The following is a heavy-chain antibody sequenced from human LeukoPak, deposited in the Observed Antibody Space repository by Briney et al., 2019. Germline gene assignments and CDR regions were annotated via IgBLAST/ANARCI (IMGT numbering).Heavy chain of an antibody. CDR3: ARDSGYCSGGSCYRRNRDFDY. CDR1: GYTFTSYG. Sequence: GASVNVSCKASGYTFTSYGISWVRQAPGQGLEWMGWISAYNGNTNYAQNLQGRVTMTTDTSTSTAYMELRSLRSDDTAVYYCARDSGYCSGGSCYRRNRDFDYWGQGTLVTVSS. D-gene: IGHD2-15*01. CDR2: ISAYNGNT. V-gene: IGHV1-18*01. J-gene: IGHJ4*02.